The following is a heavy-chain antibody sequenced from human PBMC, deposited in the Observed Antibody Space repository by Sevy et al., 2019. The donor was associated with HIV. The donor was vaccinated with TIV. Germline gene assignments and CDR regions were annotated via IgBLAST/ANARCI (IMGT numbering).Heavy chain of an antibody. Sequence: SETLSLTCTVSGGSISSDDSYWTWLRQHPGKGLEWIGYIYYTGSTYYNPSLENRVSMSIDTSKNQFSLKLSSVTAADTAVYYCARGDTVLLTGGFDLWGRGTLVTVSS. D-gene: IGHD2-8*01. J-gene: IGHJ2*01. CDR3: ARGDTVLLTGGFDL. CDR1: GGSISSDDSY. CDR2: IYYTGST. V-gene: IGHV4-31*03.